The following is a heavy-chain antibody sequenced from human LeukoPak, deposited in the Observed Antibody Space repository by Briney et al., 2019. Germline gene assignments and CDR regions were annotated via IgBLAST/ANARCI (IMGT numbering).Heavy chain of an antibody. Sequence: GAAVKVSCKASGYTFTSYVISWVRQAPGQGLGWVGWISAYNGNTNYAQKPQGRVTMTTDTSTSTAYMELRSLRSDDTAVYYCARDCSGGSCYLGQYYLDYWGQGNLVTVSS. D-gene: IGHD2-15*01. V-gene: IGHV1-18*04. CDR2: ISAYNGNT. CDR3: ARDCSGGSCYLGQYYLDY. CDR1: GYTFTSYV. J-gene: IGHJ4*02.